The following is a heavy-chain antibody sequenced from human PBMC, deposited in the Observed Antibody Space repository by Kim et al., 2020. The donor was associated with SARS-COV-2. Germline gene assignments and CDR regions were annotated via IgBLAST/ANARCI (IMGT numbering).Heavy chain of an antibody. CDR3: ARFNPRVVVTENWFDP. V-gene: IGHV4-30-4*01. J-gene: IGHJ5*02. CDR2: IYYSGST. D-gene: IGHD3-22*01. Sequence: SETLSLTCTVSGGSISSGDYYWSWIRQPPGKGLEWIGYIYYSGSTYYNPSLKSRVTISVDTSKNQFSLKLSSVTAADTAVYYCARFNPRVVVTENWFDPWGQGTLVTVSS. CDR1: GGSISSGDYY.